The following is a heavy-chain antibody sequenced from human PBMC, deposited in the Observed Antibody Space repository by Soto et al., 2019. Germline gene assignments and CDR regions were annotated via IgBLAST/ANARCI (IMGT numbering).Heavy chain of an antibody. CDR2: IIPIFGTA. CDR1: GGTFSSYA. J-gene: IGHJ4*02. D-gene: IGHD6-6*01. CDR3: ASARSIAARSGKGLFYY. Sequence: QVQLVQSGAEVKKPGSSVKVSCTASGGTFSSYAISWVRQAPGQGLEWMGGIIPIFGTANYAQKFQGRVTITADESTSTAYMELSRLRSEDTAVYYCASARSIAARSGKGLFYYWGQGTLVTGSS. V-gene: IGHV1-69*01.